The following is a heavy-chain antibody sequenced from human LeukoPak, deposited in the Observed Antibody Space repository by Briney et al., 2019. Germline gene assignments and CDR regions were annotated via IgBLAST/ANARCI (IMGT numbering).Heavy chain of an antibody. V-gene: IGHV4-61*09. J-gene: IGHJ4*02. CDR2: IYTSGST. Sequence: SETLSLTCSVSGASISSGGYFWSWVRQPAGKGLESIGHIYTSGSTNYNPSLKSRVSISLDTSKNQISLKLSSVTAADTAVYYCARASHGGFDYWGQGTLVTVSS. CDR3: ARASHGGFDY. CDR1: GASISSGGYF. D-gene: IGHD3-16*01.